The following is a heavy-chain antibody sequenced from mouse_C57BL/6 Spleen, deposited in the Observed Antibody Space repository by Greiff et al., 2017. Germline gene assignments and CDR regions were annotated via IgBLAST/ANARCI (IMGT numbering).Heavy chain of an antibody. CDR3: ARGTAQARFAY. CDR2: IYPGDGDT. D-gene: IGHD3-2*02. Sequence: QVQLQQSGPELVKPGASVKISCKASGYAFSSSWMNWVKQRPGKGLEWIGRIYPGDGDTNYNGKFKGKATLTADKSYSTAYMHLSSLTSEDSAVYFCARGTAQARFAYWGQGTLVTVSA. CDR1: GYAFSSSW. J-gene: IGHJ3*01. V-gene: IGHV1-82*01.